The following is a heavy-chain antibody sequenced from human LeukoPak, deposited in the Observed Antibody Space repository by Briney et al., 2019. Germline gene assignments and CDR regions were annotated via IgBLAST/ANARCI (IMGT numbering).Heavy chain of an antibody. Sequence: PSETLSLTCTVSGGSISSYYWSWIRQPPGKGLEWIGYIYYSGSTNYNPSLKSRVTISVDTSKNQFSLKLSSVTAADTAVYYCARAPTFSPPSVYYDSWGQGALVTVSS. CDR2: IYYSGST. CDR3: ARAPTFSPPSVYYDS. V-gene: IGHV4-59*01. D-gene: IGHD3-22*01. J-gene: IGHJ4*02. CDR1: GGSISSYY.